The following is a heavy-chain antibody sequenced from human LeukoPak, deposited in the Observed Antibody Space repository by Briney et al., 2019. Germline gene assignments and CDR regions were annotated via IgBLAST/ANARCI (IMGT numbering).Heavy chain of an antibody. D-gene: IGHD3-10*01. CDR1: GGSISNKY. V-gene: IGHV4-59*12. CDR2: IYYSGST. Sequence: PSETLSLTCTVSGGSISNKYWSWIRQPPGKGLEWIGYIYYSGSTNYNPSLKSRVTISVDTSKNQFSLKLSSVTAADTAVYYCARGPDRPTMVRGVTAFDYWGQGTLVTVSS. CDR3: ARGPDRPTMVRGVTAFDY. J-gene: IGHJ4*02.